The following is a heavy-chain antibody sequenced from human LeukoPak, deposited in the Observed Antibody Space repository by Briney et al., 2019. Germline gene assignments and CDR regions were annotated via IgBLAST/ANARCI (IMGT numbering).Heavy chain of an antibody. D-gene: IGHD3-3*01. V-gene: IGHV3-33*06. J-gene: IGHJ5*02. CDR2: IWFDGSVK. CDR3: AKDTAVQFLEPAS. CDR1: GFTFNTHG. Sequence: GGSLRLSCAASGFTFNTHGMHWVRQAPGKGLEWGAAIWFDGSVKHYSDAVKGRFTISRDNSLNTLYLQMNSLRVEDTSIYYCAKDTAVQFLEPASWGQGTLVTVSS.